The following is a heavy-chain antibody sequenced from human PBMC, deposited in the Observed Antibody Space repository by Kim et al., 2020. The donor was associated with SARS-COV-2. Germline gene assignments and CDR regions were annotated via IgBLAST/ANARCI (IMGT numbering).Heavy chain of an antibody. CDR2: IDSDGSST. D-gene: IGHD4-17*01. J-gene: IGHJ4*02. CDR1: GFSFSTYW. CDR3: VRGGPTTVAPFDY. V-gene: IGHV3-74*01. Sequence: GGSLRLPCVASGFSFSTYWMNWVRQAPGKGLVWVSRIDSDGSSTAYADSVKGRFSISRDSAKNTVYLQMNSLEADDTGRYYCVRGGPTTVAPFDYWGQGSLVTVSS.